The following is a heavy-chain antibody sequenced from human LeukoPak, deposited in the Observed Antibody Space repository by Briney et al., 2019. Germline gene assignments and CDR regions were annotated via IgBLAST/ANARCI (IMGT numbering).Heavy chain of an antibody. CDR1: NDSIITYY. D-gene: IGHD1-26*01. Sequence: SETLSLTCSVSNDSIITYYWSWIRQSPGKGLEWIGYISYGGATTYNPSLKRRVTISVDSPKNHFSLRLTSLTAADTALYYCARHGGTLDYFDSWGPGSLVTVSS. CDR2: ISYGGAT. CDR3: ARHGGTLDYFDS. J-gene: IGHJ4*02. V-gene: IGHV4-59*08.